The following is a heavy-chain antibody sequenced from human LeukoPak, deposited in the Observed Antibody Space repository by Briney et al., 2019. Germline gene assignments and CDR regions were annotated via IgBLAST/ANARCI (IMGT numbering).Heavy chain of an antibody. CDR3: ARVLIGTLDY. V-gene: IGHV4-34*01. CDR2: VTHSGST. J-gene: IGHJ4*02. Sequence: SETLSLTCAVYGGSFSDHFWTWVRQPPGKGLEWIEEVTHSGSTNSNPSLKSRVTVSVDTSKNQFSLNLSSVTAADTAVYYCARVLIGTLDYWGRGILVTVSS. CDR1: GGSFSDHF. D-gene: IGHD1-7*01.